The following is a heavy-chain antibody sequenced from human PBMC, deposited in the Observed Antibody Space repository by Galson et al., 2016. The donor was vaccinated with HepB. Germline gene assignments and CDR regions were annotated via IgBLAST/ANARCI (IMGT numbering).Heavy chain of an antibody. V-gene: IGHV4-4*02. CDR2: IFHSGST. CDR1: GDSVSSSSW. D-gene: IGHD4-17*01. CDR3: ARDPATVTGFDF. Sequence: SETLSLTCAVSGDSVSSSSWWSWVRQPPGKGLEWIGEIFHSGSTDYNPSLKSRLTISIDKSKNQFSLKLTSVTAADTAVYYCARDPATVTGFDFWGQGILVTVSS. J-gene: IGHJ4*02.